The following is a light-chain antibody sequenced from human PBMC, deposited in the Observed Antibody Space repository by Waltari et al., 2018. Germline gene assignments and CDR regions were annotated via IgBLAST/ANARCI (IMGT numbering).Light chain of an antibody. CDR3: QQYDASPLT. Sequence: DIVMTQSPDSLAVSLGERATINCKSSQSVLYSSNNKNYLAWYQQKAGQPPKLLIYWASTRASGVPDRFSGSGSGTDFTLTISSLQAADEAVYYCQQYDASPLTFGGGTKVEIK. J-gene: IGKJ4*01. CDR2: WAS. CDR1: QSVLYSSNNKNY. V-gene: IGKV4-1*01.